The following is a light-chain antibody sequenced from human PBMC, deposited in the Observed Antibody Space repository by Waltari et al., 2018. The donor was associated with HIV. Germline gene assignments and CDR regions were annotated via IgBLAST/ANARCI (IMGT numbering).Light chain of an antibody. CDR2: EVS. CDR1: SSDVGSYAL. Sequence: QSALTQPASVSGSPGQSITIPCTGTSSDVGSYALVPWYQKHPDKAPKLMIYEVSTRPSGVSNRFSGSKSGNTASLTISGLQAEDEADYYCCSYAGSSTHVFGGGTKVTVL. J-gene: IGLJ1*01. V-gene: IGLV2-23*02. CDR3: CSYAGSSTHV.